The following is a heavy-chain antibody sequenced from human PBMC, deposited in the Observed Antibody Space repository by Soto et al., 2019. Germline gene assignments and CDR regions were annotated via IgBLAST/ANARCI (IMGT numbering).Heavy chain of an antibody. CDR1: GYTFTSYG. Sequence: ASVKVSCKASGYTFTSYGISWVRQAPGQGLEWMGWISAYNGNTNYAQKLQGRVTMTTDTSTSTAYMELRSLRPDDTAVYYCARVAVTSSSWYSDAFDIWGQGTMVTVSS. V-gene: IGHV1-18*01. CDR2: ISAYNGNT. J-gene: IGHJ3*02. D-gene: IGHD6-13*01. CDR3: ARVAVTSSSWYSDAFDI.